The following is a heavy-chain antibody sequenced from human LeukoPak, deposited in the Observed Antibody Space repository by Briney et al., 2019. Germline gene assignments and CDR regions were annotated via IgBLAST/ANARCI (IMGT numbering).Heavy chain of an antibody. J-gene: IGHJ6*02. CDR2: ISYDGSNK. Sequence: GGSLRLSCAASGFTFSSYGMHWVRQAPGKGLEWVAVISYDGSNKYYADSVKGRFTISRDNSKNTLYLQMNSLRAEDTAVYYCAKDGYSSLHYYGMDVWGQGTTVTVSS. CDR3: AKDGYSSLHYYGMDV. CDR1: GFTFSSYG. V-gene: IGHV3-30*18. D-gene: IGHD6-19*01.